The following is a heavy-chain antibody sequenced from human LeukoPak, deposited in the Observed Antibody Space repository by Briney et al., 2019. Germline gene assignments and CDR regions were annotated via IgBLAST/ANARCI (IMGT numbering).Heavy chain of an antibody. J-gene: IGHJ4*02. CDR1: GFTFSSYS. V-gene: IGHV3-48*01. Sequence: PGGSLRLSCAASGFTFSSYSMNWVRQAPGKGLEWVSYISSSSSTIYYADSVKGRFTISRDNAKNSLYLQMNSLRAEDTAVYYCARDQGVLLWFGELSNPYYFDYWGQGTLVTVSS. CDR2: ISSSSSTI. D-gene: IGHD3-10*01. CDR3: ARDQGVLLWFGELSNPYYFDY.